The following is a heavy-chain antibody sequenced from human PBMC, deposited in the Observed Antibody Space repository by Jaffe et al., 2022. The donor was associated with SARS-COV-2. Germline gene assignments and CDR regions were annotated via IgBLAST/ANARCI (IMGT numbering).Heavy chain of an antibody. CDR3: LGVVVPAAMDDAFDI. J-gene: IGHJ3*02. CDR1: GFTFDDYT. Sequence: EVQLVESGGVVVQPGGSLRLSCAASGFTFDDYTMHWVRQAPGKGLEWVSLISWDGGSTYYADSVKGRFTISRDNSKNSLYLQMNSLRTEDTALYYCLGVVVPAAMDDAFDIWGQGTMVTVSS. D-gene: IGHD2-2*01. V-gene: IGHV3-43*01. CDR2: ISWDGGST.